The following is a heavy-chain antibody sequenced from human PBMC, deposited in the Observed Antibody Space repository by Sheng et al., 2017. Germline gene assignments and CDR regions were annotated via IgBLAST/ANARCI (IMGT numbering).Heavy chain of an antibody. CDR2: ISGSGGST. CDR1: GFTFSNYA. J-gene: IGHJ3*02. CDR3: AKDHYGGRQVPDAFDI. Sequence: EVQLLESGGGLVQPGGSLRLSCAASGFTFSNYAMSWVRQAPGKGLEWVSAISGSGGSTDYADSVKGRFTISRDNSKNTLYLQMNSLRAEDTAVYYCAKDHYGGRQVPDAFDIWGQGTMVTVSS. D-gene: IGHD3-10*01. V-gene: IGHV3-23*01.